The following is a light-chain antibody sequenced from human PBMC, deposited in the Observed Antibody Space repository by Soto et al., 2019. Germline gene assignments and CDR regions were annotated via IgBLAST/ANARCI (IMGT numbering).Light chain of an antibody. V-gene: IGLV2-11*01. J-gene: IGLJ2*01. Sequence: QSALTQPRSVSGSPGQSVTISCTGASSDVGAYNFVSWYQHNPGRGPGLMIFDVSARPSGVPDRVSGSKSGNTASLTISGVKAEDEADYYCCSYAGTYSPVFGGGTKLALL. CDR1: SSDVGAYNF. CDR2: DVS. CDR3: CSYAGTYSPV.